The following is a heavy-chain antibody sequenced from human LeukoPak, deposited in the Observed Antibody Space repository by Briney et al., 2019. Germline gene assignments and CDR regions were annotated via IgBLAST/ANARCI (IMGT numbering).Heavy chain of an antibody. CDR1: GFTFSSYA. CDR3: ARDGPTNWFDP. J-gene: IGHJ5*02. Sequence: GGSLRLSCAASGFTFSSYAMHWVRQAPGKGLEWVAVISYDRSNKYYADSVKGRFTISRDNSKNTLYLQMNSLRAEDTAVYYCARDGPTNWFDPWGQGTLVTVSS. V-gene: IGHV3-30-3*01. CDR2: ISYDRSNK.